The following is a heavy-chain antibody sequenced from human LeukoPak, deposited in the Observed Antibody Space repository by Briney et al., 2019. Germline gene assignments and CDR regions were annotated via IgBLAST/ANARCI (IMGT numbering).Heavy chain of an antibody. Sequence: PSETLSHTSTEPRGSTRSSNWCSGPQPPGTGLEWIGYIYYSGSTNYNPSLKSRVTISVDTSKNQFSLKLSSVTAADTAVYYCARHSGGSGSYLGWFDPWGQGTLVTVSS. CDR3: ARHSGGSGSYLGWFDP. J-gene: IGHJ5*02. V-gene: IGHV4-59*08. CDR2: IYYSGST. D-gene: IGHD3-10*01. CDR1: RGSTRSSN.